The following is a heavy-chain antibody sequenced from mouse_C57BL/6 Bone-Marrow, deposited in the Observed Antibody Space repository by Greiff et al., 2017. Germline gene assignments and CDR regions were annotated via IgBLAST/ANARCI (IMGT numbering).Heavy chain of an antibody. V-gene: IGHV1-80*01. CDR3: ARGGKDYLYYYAMDY. J-gene: IGHJ4*01. CDR2: IYPGDGDT. Sequence: QVQLQQSGAELVKPGASVKISCKASGYAFSSYWMNWVKQRPGKGLAWIGQIYPGDGDTNYNGKFKGKATLTADKSSSTAYMQLSSLTSEDSAVYFCARGGKDYLYYYAMDYWGQGTSVTVSS. D-gene: IGHD2-4*01. CDR1: GYAFSSYW.